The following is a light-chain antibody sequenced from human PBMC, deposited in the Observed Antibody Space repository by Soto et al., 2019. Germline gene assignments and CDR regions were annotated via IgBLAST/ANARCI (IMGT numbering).Light chain of an antibody. Sequence: EIVLTQSPGTLSLSPGERATLSCRASQSVSSNYLAWYQQKPGQAPRLLIYGASSRATGIPDRFSGSGSGTDFTLTIRRLEHEDFAVYYCQQYGSSSWTFRQGTKADIK. V-gene: IGKV3-20*01. CDR1: QSVSSNY. CDR2: GAS. J-gene: IGKJ1*01. CDR3: QQYGSSSWT.